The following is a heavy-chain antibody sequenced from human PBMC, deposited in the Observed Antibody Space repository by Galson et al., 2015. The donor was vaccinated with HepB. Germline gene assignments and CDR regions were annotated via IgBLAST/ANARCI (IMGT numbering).Heavy chain of an antibody. V-gene: IGHV3-30-3*01. Sequence: SLRLSCAASGFTFSSYAMHWVRQAPGKGLEWVAVISYDGSNKYYADSVKGRFTVSRDNSKNTLYLQMNSLRAEDTAVYYCARDSLYKAVAGPFDYWGQGTLVTVSS. D-gene: IGHD6-19*01. CDR2: ISYDGSNK. J-gene: IGHJ4*02. CDR3: ARDSLYKAVAGPFDY. CDR1: GFTFSSYA.